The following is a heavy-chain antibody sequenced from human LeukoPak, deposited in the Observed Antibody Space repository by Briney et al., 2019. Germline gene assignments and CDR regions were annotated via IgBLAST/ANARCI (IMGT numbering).Heavy chain of an antibody. CDR1: GFTFSSFS. Sequence: GGSLRLSCAASGFTFSSFSMNWVRQAPGKGLEWVSSISSTSSYIYYADSVKGRFTISRDKDKNSVYLQMTSLRAEDTAVYYSARESGSRSYYYYMDVWGKGTTVTVSS. J-gene: IGHJ6*03. V-gene: IGHV3-21*01. CDR2: ISSTSSYI. D-gene: IGHD2-2*01. CDR3: ARESGSRSYYYYMDV.